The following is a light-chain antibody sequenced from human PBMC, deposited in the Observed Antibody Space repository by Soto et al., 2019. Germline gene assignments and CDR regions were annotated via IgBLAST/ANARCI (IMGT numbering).Light chain of an antibody. V-gene: IGKV3-15*01. CDR2: GAS. J-gene: IGKJ1*01. CDR1: PSVSSN. Sequence: EIVMTQSPGTLSVSPGERATLSCRASPSVSSNFAWYQQKPGQAPSLLIHGASTRATGIPARFSGSRSVTEFTLAISSLASEGFAVYYCHQYNNWPRTVGQGTNVEIK. CDR3: HQYNNWPRT.